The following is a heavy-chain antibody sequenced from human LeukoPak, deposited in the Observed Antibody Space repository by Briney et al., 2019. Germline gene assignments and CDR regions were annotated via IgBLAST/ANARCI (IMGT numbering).Heavy chain of an antibody. Sequence: GGSLRLSCAASGFTFSSYSMNWVRQAPGKGLEWVSSISSSSSYIYYADSVKGRFTISRDNSKNSLYLQMNSLRAEGTAVYYCARDPYSSGWYYFDHWGQGTLVTVSS. CDR2: ISSSSSYI. V-gene: IGHV3-21*01. J-gene: IGHJ4*02. CDR3: ARDPYSSGWYYFDH. CDR1: GFTFSSYS. D-gene: IGHD6-19*01.